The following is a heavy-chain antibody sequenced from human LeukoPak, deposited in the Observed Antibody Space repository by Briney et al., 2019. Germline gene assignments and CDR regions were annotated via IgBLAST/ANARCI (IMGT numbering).Heavy chain of an antibody. D-gene: IGHD3-10*01. CDR3: AHVLLWFGDPSRAFDI. CDR2: ISYDGSNK. Sequence: GGSLRLSCAASGFTFSSYGMHWVGQAPGKGLEWVAVISYDGSNKYYADSVKGRFTISRDNSKNTLYLQMNSLRAEDTAVYYCAHVLLWFGDPSRAFDIWGQGTMVTVSS. J-gene: IGHJ3*02. V-gene: IGHV3-30*03. CDR1: GFTFSSYG.